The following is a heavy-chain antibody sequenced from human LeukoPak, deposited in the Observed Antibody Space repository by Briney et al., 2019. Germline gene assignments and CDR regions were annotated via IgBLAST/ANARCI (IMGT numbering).Heavy chain of an antibody. CDR3: AKDIRFTMFNPEGVDY. J-gene: IGHJ4*02. CDR1: GFTFSSYG. D-gene: IGHD3-10*02. CDR2: IRYDGSNK. Sequence: PGRSLRLSCAASGFTFSSYGMHWVRQAPGKWLEWVAFIRYDGSNKYYADSVKGRFTISRDHSKNTLYLQMNSLRAEDTAVYYCAKDIRFTMFNPEGVDYWRQGTLVTVSS. V-gene: IGHV3-30*02.